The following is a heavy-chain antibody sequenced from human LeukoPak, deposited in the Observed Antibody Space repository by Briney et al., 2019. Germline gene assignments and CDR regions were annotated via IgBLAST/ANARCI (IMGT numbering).Heavy chain of an antibody. CDR2: TYYSGST. Sequence: PSETLSLTCTVSGVSISSSSYYWGWIRRPPGKGLEWIGSTYYSGSTYYNPSLKSRVTISVDTSKNQFSLKLSSVTAADTAVYYCAREGNWNYLYWGQGTLVTVSS. D-gene: IGHD1-7*01. J-gene: IGHJ4*02. CDR3: AREGNWNYLY. V-gene: IGHV4-39*07. CDR1: GVSISSSSYY.